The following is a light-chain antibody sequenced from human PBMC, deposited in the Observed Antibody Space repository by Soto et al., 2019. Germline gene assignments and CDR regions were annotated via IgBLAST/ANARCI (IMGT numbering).Light chain of an antibody. CDR1: QSISAW. Sequence: DIQMTQSPSTLPASVGDRVTITCRASQSISAWLAWYQQKPGKAPKLLIYDASSLESGVPSRFSASGSGTEFTLTISSLQPDDFATYYCQQYNSYSLTFGQGTKVE. CDR2: DAS. V-gene: IGKV1-5*01. J-gene: IGKJ1*01. CDR3: QQYNSYSLT.